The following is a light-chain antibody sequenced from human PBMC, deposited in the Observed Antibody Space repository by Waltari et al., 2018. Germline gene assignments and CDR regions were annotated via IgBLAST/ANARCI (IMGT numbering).Light chain of an antibody. CDR2: AAT. CDR1: GTVNH. J-gene: IGKJ1*01. Sequence: GTVNHLSEYQQKPGKAPKHLFYAATILQSGVPSRCSGSGADTDFTLTMSSLQPEDFATYYCLQDYNDPLTFGQGTKVEIK. V-gene: IGKV1-6*01. CDR3: LQDYNDPLT.